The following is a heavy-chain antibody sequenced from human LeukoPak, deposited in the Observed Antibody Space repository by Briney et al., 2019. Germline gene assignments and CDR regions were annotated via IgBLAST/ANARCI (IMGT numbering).Heavy chain of an antibody. CDR3: ARDYMVRGVMPLFDP. D-gene: IGHD3-10*01. J-gene: IGHJ5*02. V-gene: IGHV3-7*01. CDR2: IKQDGSEK. Sequence: GGSLRLSCAASGFTFSSYWMSWVRQAPGKGLEWVANIKQDGSEKYYVDSVKGRLTISRDNAKNSLYLQMNSLRAEDTAVYYCARDYMVRGVMPLFDPXGQGXLVTV. CDR1: GFTFSSYW.